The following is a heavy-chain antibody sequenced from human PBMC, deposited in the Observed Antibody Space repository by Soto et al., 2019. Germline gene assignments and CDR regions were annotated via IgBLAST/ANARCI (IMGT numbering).Heavy chain of an antibody. D-gene: IGHD6-13*01. V-gene: IGHV3-23*01. J-gene: IGHJ6*03. CDR1: GFTFSSYA. CDR2: ISGSGGST. Sequence: PGGSLRLSCAASGFTFSSYAMSWVRQAPGKGLEWVSAISGSGGSTYYADSVKGRFTISRDNSKNTLYLQMNSLRAEDTAVYYCAKGSSSGQPPHYYYYMDVWGKGTKVTVSS. CDR3: AKGSSSGQPPHYYYYMDV.